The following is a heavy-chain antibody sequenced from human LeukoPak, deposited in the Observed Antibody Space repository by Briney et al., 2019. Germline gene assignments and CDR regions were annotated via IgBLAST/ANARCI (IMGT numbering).Heavy chain of an antibody. CDR1: GFTFSTYA. D-gene: IGHD4-17*01. V-gene: IGHV3-30*04. CDR3: AKGGTTVTRYVDY. CDR2: LSYDGTTT. Sequence: GGSLRLSCAASGFTFSTYAMHWVRQAPGKGLEWVGILSYDGTTTHYGESVKGRFTISRDNSQNTVYLQMNSLRAEDTAVYYCAKGGTTVTRYVDYWGQGTLVTVSS. J-gene: IGHJ4*02.